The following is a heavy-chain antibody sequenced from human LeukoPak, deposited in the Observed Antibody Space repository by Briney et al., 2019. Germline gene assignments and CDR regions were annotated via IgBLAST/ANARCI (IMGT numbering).Heavy chain of an antibody. V-gene: IGHV3-48*04. CDR1: GFKFSSFS. CDR3: ARVIGSYGDSAY. J-gene: IGHJ4*02. D-gene: IGHD4-17*01. CDR2: ITSSRSST. Sequence: GGSLRLFCAASGFKFSSFSMNWARQAPGKGLEWISYITSSRSSTYYADSVKGRFTISRDNAKNSLYLQMNRLSAEDTAVYYCARVIGSYGDSAYWGQGTLVTVSS.